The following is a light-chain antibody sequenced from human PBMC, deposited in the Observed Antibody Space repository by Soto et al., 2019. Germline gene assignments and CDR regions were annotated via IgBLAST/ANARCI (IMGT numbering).Light chain of an antibody. CDR1: SSDVGAYNY. CDR2: DVS. CDR3: SSYTTSSTLI. Sequence: QPVLTQAASVSGSPGQSITISCTGTSSDVGAYNYVSWYQHHPGKAPKLMIYDVSYRPSWVSNRFSGSKSGNTASLTISGLQAEDEADYYCSSYTTSSTLIFGGGTKLTVL. V-gene: IGLV2-14*03. J-gene: IGLJ2*01.